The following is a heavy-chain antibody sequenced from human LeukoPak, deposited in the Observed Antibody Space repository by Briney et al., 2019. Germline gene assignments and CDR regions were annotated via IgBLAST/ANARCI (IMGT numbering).Heavy chain of an antibody. CDR1: GGSISSYY. D-gene: IGHD5-18*01. Sequence: PSETLSLTCTVSGGSISSYYWSWIRQPPGKGLEWIGYIYYSGSTNYNPSLKSRVTISVDTSKNQFSLKLSSVTDADTAVYYCAREGYSYGIDYWGQGTLVTVSS. CDR3: AREGYSYGIDY. V-gene: IGHV4-59*12. CDR2: IYYSGST. J-gene: IGHJ4*02.